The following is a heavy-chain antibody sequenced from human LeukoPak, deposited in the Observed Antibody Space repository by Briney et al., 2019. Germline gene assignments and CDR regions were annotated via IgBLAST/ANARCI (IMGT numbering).Heavy chain of an antibody. Sequence: SETLSLTCTVSDDSISDYYWSWIRQPAGEGLEWIGRVYTSGSTNYNPSLKSRVTMSVDTSKNQFSLKLSSVTAADTAVYYCARVNLDYWYFDLWGRGTLVTVSS. CDR2: VYTSGST. CDR3: ARVNLDYWYFDL. J-gene: IGHJ2*01. CDR1: DDSISDYY. D-gene: IGHD1-1*01. V-gene: IGHV4-4*07.